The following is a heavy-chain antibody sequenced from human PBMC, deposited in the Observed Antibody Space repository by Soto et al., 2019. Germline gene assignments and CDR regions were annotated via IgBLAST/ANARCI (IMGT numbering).Heavy chain of an antibody. Sequence: GGSLRLSCKASGSSLGDHAMHWVRQAPGKGLEWVSGIYWSSERIDYADSVKGRFTVSRDNAKNSLYLQMDSLRVEDTALYYCGKDIVPGGMDVRGQGTTVTVSS. J-gene: IGHJ6*02. V-gene: IGHV3-9*01. CDR2: IYWSSERI. CDR3: GKDIVPGGMDV. CDR1: GSSLGDHA.